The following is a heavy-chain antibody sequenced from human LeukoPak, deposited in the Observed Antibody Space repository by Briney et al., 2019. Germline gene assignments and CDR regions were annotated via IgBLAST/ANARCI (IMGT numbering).Heavy chain of an antibody. J-gene: IGHJ4*02. Sequence: SETLSLTCTVSGGSISSYYWGWIRQPPGKGLEWIGSIYYSGSTYYNPSLKSRVTISVDTPKNQFSLKLSSVTAADTAVYYCATRGNYYPFDYWGQGTLVTVSS. V-gene: IGHV4-39*07. D-gene: IGHD1-26*01. CDR1: GGSISSYY. CDR3: ATRGNYYPFDY. CDR2: IYYSGST.